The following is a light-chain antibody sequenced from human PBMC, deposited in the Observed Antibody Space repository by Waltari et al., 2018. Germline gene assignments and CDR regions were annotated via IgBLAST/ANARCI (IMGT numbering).Light chain of an antibody. Sequence: DIQMTQCTHYLSASVGDRVAITCQASQGISNYLNWYQQRPGKAPQLPIYDASNLETGVPSRFSGGGSRTDFTFTISSLQPEDIATYYCQQYDNLPRTFGQGTKVEIK. J-gene: IGKJ1*01. CDR3: QQYDNLPRT. CDR2: DAS. V-gene: IGKV1-33*01. CDR1: QGISNY.